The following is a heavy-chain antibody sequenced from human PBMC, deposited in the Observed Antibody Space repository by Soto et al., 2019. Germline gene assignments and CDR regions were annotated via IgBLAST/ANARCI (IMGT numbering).Heavy chain of an antibody. CDR1: GYSFACYW. CDR2: IDPSDSQT. Sequence: GESLKISCKGSGYSFACYWFTWVRQKPGKGLEWMGRIDPSDSQTYYSPSFRGHVTISVNKSITTVFLQWSSLRASDTAMYYCARQIYDSDTGPNFQYYFDSWGQGTPVTVSS. J-gene: IGHJ4*02. CDR3: ARQIYDSDTGPNFQYYFDS. D-gene: IGHD3-22*01. V-gene: IGHV5-10-1*01.